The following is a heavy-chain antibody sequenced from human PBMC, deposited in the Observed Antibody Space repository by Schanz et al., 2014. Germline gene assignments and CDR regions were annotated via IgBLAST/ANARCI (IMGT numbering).Heavy chain of an antibody. J-gene: IGHJ6*03. CDR1: GGTFSSYT. Sequence: QVQLVQSGAEVKKPGSSMKVSCKASGGTFSSYTISWVRQAPGQGLEWMGRIIPILGIANYAQNFQGRVTITADKSTSTAYMERTSLRSEDTAVYYCAGTYCSSTSCYTGYYYMDVWGKGTTVTVSS. CDR2: IIPILGIA. V-gene: IGHV1-69*02. CDR3: AGTYCSSTSCYTGYYYMDV. D-gene: IGHD2-2*02.